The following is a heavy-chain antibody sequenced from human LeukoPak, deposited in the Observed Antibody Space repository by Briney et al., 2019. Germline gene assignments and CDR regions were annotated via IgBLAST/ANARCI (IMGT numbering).Heavy chain of an antibody. CDR3: ARGRTAAAGPYFDY. CDR2: IYYSGST. D-gene: IGHD6-13*01. V-gene: IGHV4-59*01. CDR1: GGSISSYY. Sequence: SETLSLTCTVSGGSISSYYWSWIRQPPGKGLEWIGYIYYSGSTNYNPSLKSRVTISVDTSKNQFSLKLSSVTAADAAVYYCARGRTAAAGPYFDYWGQGALVTVSS. J-gene: IGHJ4*02.